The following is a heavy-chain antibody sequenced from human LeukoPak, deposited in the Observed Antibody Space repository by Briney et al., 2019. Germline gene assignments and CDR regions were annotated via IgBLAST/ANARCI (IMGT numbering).Heavy chain of an antibody. CDR3: VRSLDY. Sequence: GGSLRLSCAASGFPLRTYAMNWVRQAPGKGLEWGSVITGSGGFTQYADSVKGRFTISRDNSKNTVYLQTNSLRVEDTALYYCVRSLDYWGQGTLVTVSS. CDR1: GFPLRTYA. J-gene: IGHJ4*02. CDR2: ITGSGGFT. V-gene: IGHV3-23*01.